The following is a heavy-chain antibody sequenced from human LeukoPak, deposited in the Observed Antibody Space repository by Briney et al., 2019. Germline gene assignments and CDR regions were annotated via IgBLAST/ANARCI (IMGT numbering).Heavy chain of an antibody. J-gene: IGHJ3*02. D-gene: IGHD2-2*01. CDR2: ISSSSSYI. Sequence: GGSLRLSCAASGFTFSSYSMNWVRQAPGKGLEWVSSISSSSSYIYYADSVKGRFTISRDNAKNSLYLQMNSLRAEDTAVYHCARDPVPRVYCSSTSCSNDAFDIWGQGTMVTVSS. CDR1: GFTFSSYS. V-gene: IGHV3-21*01. CDR3: ARDPVPRVYCSSTSCSNDAFDI.